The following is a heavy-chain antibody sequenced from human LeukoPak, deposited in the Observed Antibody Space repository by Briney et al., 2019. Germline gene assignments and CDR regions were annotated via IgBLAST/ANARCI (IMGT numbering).Heavy chain of an antibody. J-gene: IGHJ4*02. CDR2: ISYDGSNK. CDR3: ASLWLRGY. Sequence: GGSLRLSCAASGFTFSSYAMHWVRQAPGKGLEWVAVISYDGSNKYYADSEKGRFTISRDNSKNTLYLQMNSLRAEDTAVYYCASLWLRGYWGQGTLVTVSS. CDR1: GFTFSSYA. D-gene: IGHD5-12*01. V-gene: IGHV3-30-3*01.